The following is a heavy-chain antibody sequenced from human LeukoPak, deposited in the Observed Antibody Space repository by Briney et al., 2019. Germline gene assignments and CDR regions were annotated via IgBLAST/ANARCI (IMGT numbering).Heavy chain of an antibody. Sequence: GGSLRLSCAASGFTLSSYWMSWVRQAPGKGLEWVANVKQDGSEKYYVDSVKGRFTISRDNAKNSLYLQMNSLRAEDTAVYYCARDNSSRPFDYWGQGTLVTVSS. V-gene: IGHV3-7*01. J-gene: IGHJ4*02. CDR2: VKQDGSEK. CDR3: ARDNSSRPFDY. CDR1: GFTLSSYW. D-gene: IGHD4-4*01.